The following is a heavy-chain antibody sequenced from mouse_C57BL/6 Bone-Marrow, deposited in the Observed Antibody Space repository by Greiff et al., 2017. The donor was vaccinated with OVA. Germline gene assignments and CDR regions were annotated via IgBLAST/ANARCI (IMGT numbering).Heavy chain of an antibody. CDR1: GYTFTDYE. D-gene: IGHD1-1*01. CDR2: IDPETGGT. J-gene: IGHJ2*01. CDR3: TRWVEDYFDY. V-gene: IGHV1-15*01. Sequence: QVQLKESGAELVRPGASVTLSCKASGYTFTDYEMHWVKQTPVHGLEWIGAIDPETGGTAYNQKFKGKAILTADKSPSTAYMELRSLTSEDSAVYYCTRWVEDYFDYWGQGTTLTVSS.